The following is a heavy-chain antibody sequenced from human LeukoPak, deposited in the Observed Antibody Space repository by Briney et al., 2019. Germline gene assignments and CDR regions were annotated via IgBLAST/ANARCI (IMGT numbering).Heavy chain of an antibody. J-gene: IGHJ4*02. V-gene: IGHV3-23*01. D-gene: IGHD6-19*01. CDR1: GFTFSSSA. CDR3: AKGSRSIAVDNLCDY. Sequence: GGALRLSCAASGFTFSSSAMSWVRQAPGKGLEWVSIISSSGGSTYYADSVKGRFIISRDNSKNTLYLQMNSLRAEDTAVYYCAKGSRSIAVDNLCDYWGQGSLVTVSS. CDR2: ISSSGGST.